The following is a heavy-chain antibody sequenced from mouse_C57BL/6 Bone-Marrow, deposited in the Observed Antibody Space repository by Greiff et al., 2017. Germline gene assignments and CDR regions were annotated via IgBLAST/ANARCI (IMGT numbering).Heavy chain of an antibody. J-gene: IGHJ2*01. CDR2: IDPSDSYT. CDR1: GYTFTSYW. Sequence: QVQLQQPGAELVMPGASVKLSCKASGYTFTSYWMHWVKQRPGQGLEWIGEIDPSDSYTNYNQKFKSKPTLTVDKSSSTASMQLSSLTSDDSAVDYCASEGSSKVPYYCDYWGQGTTLTVSS. D-gene: IGHD2-10*02. V-gene: IGHV1-69*01. CDR3: ASEGSSKVPYYCDY.